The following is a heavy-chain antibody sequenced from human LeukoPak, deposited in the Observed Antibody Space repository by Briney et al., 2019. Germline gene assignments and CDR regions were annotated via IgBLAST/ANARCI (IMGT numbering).Heavy chain of an antibody. D-gene: IGHD1-26*01. J-gene: IGHJ4*02. CDR2: IYYSGST. CDR1: GGSISSYY. CDR3: ARFVNSGSYVDY. Sequence: NPSETLSLTCTVSGGSISSYYWSWIRQPPGKGLEWIGYIYYSGSTNYNPSLKSRVTISVDTSKNQFSLKLSSVTAADTAVYYCARFVNSGSYVDYWGQGTLVTVSS. V-gene: IGHV4-59*01.